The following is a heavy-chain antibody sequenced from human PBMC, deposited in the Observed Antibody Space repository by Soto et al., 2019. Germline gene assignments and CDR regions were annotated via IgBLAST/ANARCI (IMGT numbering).Heavy chain of an antibody. D-gene: IGHD6-13*01. CDR2: IYYSGST. CDR1: GGSISSGGYY. CDR3: ARDGGPIGSSSWYRLVYYYGMDV. V-gene: IGHV4-31*03. J-gene: IGHJ6*02. Sequence: SETLSLTCTVSGGSISSGGYYWSWIRQHPGKGLEWIGYIYYSGSTYYNPSLKSRVAISVDTSKNQFSLKLSSVTAADTAVYYCARDGGPIGSSSWYRLVYYYGMDVWGQGTTVTVSS.